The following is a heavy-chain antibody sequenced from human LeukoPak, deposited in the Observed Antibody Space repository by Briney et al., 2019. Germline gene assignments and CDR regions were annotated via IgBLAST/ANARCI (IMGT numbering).Heavy chain of an antibody. CDR3: ARERELHLGFDY. Sequence: PVRSLRLSCAASGFTFSSYGMHCVRHAPGKGLEWGAVLWYNGSNKYYADSVKGRFTISRDNSKDTLYLQLNSLRPADTAVYYCARERELHLGFDYWGQGTLVTVSS. D-gene: IGHD5-24*01. CDR1: GFTFSSYG. J-gene: IGHJ4*02. CDR2: LWYNGSNK. V-gene: IGHV3-33*01.